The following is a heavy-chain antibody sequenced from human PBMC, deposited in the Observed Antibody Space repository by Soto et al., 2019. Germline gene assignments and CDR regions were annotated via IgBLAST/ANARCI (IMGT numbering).Heavy chain of an antibody. CDR1: GYTFTSYD. Sequence: ASVKVSCKASGYTFTSYDINWVRQATGQGLEWMGWMNPNSGNTGYAQKFQGRVTMTRNTSISTAYMELSSLRSADTAVYYCARDFRLSPYYYYGMDVWGQGTTVTVSS. CDR3: ARDFRLSPYYYYGMDV. J-gene: IGHJ6*02. V-gene: IGHV1-8*01. CDR2: MNPNSGNT. D-gene: IGHD3-16*02.